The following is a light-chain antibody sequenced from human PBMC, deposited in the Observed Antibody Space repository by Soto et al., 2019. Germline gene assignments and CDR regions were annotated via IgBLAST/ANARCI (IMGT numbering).Light chain of an antibody. V-gene: IGLV7-43*01. CDR1: TGAVTSNYY. CDR2: SIS. J-gene: IGLJ2*01. Sequence: QAVVTQEPSVTVSPGGTVTLTCASSTGAVTSNYYPSWFQQKPGQAPRALFCSISNKHSWTPARFSGSLLGGKAALTLSDVQPADEADYYCLLYYGGVHVFGGGTKLTVL. CDR3: LLYYGGVHV.